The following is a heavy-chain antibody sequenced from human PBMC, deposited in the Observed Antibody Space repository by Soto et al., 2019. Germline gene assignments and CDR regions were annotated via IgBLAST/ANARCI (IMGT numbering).Heavy chain of an antibody. J-gene: IGHJ5*02. Sequence: SETLSLTRAVDGGSISGYYWSWIRQHPGKGLEWIGEINHSGSTNYNPSLKSRVTISVDTSKSQFPQKLSYVTAADTAGYYCDSRVGYSACSSCYSSPYDLCYPWGQLTLVTVSS. CDR2: INHSGST. CDR3: DSRVGYSACSSCYSSPYDLCYP. V-gene: IGHV4-34*01. CDR1: GGSISGYY. D-gene: IGHD2-15*01.